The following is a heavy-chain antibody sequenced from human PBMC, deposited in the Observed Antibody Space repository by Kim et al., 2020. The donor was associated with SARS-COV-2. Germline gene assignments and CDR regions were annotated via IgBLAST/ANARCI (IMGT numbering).Heavy chain of an antibody. Sequence: GGSLRLSCAASGFTFSSYAMSWVRQAPGKGLEWVSAISGSGGSTYYADSVKGRFTISRDNSKNTLYLQMNSLRAEDTAVYYCARDVNVDIVATNPRDLMYWGQGTLVTVSS. J-gene: IGHJ4*02. CDR3: ARDVNVDIVATNPRDLMY. CDR2: ISGSGGST. V-gene: IGHV3-23*01. D-gene: IGHD5-12*01. CDR1: GFTFSSYA.